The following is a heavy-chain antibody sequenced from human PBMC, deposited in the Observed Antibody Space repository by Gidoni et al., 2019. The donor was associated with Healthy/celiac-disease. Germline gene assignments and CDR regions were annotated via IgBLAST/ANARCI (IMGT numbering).Heavy chain of an antibody. D-gene: IGHD5-18*01. CDR1: GGSFIGYY. CDR2: INHSGST. CDR3: ARGRVTESSRLYYFDY. J-gene: IGHJ4*02. Sequence: QVQLQQWGAGLLTPSATLSRTCAVYGGSFIGYYWSWIRQPPGKGLEWIGEINHSGSTNYNPSLKSRVTISVDTSKNQFSLKLSSVTAADTAVYYCARGRVTESSRLYYFDYWGQGTLVTVSS. V-gene: IGHV4-34*01.